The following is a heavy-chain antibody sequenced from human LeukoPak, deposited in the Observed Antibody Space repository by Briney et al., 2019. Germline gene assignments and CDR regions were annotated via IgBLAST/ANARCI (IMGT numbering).Heavy chain of an antibody. CDR1: GFIFSNYA. CDR2: ITGSGDST. D-gene: IGHD3-9*01. J-gene: IGHJ4*02. V-gene: IGHV3-23*01. Sequence: GGSLRLSCAASGFIFSNYAMSWVRQAPGKGLEWVSAITGSGDSTYYADSVKGPFTISRDNSKNTLCVEMNTLRAEGTAVYYCAKWGDYDILTGYYVSDFWGQGTLVTVSS. CDR3: AKWGDYDILTGYYVSDF.